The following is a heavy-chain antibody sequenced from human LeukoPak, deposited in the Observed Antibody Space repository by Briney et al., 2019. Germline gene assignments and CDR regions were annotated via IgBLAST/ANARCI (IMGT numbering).Heavy chain of an antibody. V-gene: IGHV3-30*03. D-gene: IGHD2-2*01. Sequence: GGSLRLSCAASGFTFSSYGMHWVRQAPGKGLEWVTVLSYDGSNKYYADSVKGRFTISRDNSKNTLYLQMNSLRAGDTAVYYCARDFSTWAAANYFDYWGRGTLVTVSS. CDR1: GFTFSSYG. CDR3: ARDFSTWAAANYFDY. J-gene: IGHJ4*02. CDR2: LSYDGSNK.